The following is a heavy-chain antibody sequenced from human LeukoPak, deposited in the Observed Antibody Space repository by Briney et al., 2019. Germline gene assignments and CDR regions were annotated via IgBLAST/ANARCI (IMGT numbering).Heavy chain of an antibody. CDR2: IYYSGST. Sequence: PSETLSLTCTVSGGSISSYYWSWIRQPPGKGLEWIGYIYYSGSTNYNPSLKSRVTISVDTSKNQFSLKLSSVTAADTAVYYCARDLIAAAGRSYYGMDVWGQGTTVTVSS. V-gene: IGHV4-59*01. D-gene: IGHD6-13*01. CDR3: ARDLIAAAGRSYYGMDV. J-gene: IGHJ6*02. CDR1: GGSISSYY.